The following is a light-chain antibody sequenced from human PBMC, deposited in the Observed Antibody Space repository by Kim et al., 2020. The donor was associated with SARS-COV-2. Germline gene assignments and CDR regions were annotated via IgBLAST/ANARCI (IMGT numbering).Light chain of an antibody. J-gene: IGLJ3*02. CDR2: NTN. CDR3: VLNRGSGIWV. V-gene: IGLV8-61*01. CDR1: AARVLVLSS. Sequence: GGRYTPPLGLSAARVLVLSSPSWTTQTPARPPPTLISNTNPRSSGVPDRFSGSIVGGEAALTITGAQAEDEGDYYCVLNRGSGIWVFGGGTQLTVL.